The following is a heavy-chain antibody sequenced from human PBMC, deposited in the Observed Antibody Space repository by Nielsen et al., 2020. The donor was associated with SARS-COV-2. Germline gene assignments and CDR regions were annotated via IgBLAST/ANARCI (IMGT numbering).Heavy chain of an antibody. CDR1: GGSISSSSYY. J-gene: IGHJ6*02. D-gene: IGHD2-2*01. CDR2: IYYSGST. Sequence: SETLFLTCAVSGGSISSSSYYWGWIRQPPGKGLEWIGSIYYSGSTYYNPSLKSRVTISVDTSKNQFSLKLSSVTAADTAVYYCAIIGYCSSTSCQGRSYYYGMDVWGQGTTVTVSS. CDR3: AIIGYCSSTSCQGRSYYYGMDV. V-gene: IGHV4-39*01.